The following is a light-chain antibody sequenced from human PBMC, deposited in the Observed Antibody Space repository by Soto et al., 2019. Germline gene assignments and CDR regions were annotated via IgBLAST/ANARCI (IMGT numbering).Light chain of an antibody. CDR2: GSS. V-gene: IGKV3-20*01. Sequence: IVLTQSPGTLSLSLGDRATLSCRASQSVNSTYLAWYQQKPGQATRLLIYGSSTRTPGIPARFSGSGSGTDFTLAIASLLPEDFAVYYCQQYATSPFTFEQGTKLQI. J-gene: IGKJ2*01. CDR3: QQYATSPFT. CDR1: QSVNSTY.